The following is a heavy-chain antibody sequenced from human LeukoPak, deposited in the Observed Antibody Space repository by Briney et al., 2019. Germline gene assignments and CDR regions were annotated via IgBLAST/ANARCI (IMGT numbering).Heavy chain of an antibody. V-gene: IGHV1-24*01. Sequence: ASVKVSCKVSGYTLTELSMHWVRQAPGKGLEWMGGFDPEDGETIYAQKFQGRVTMTEDTSTDTAYMELSSLRSEDTAVYYCATALAYSVSYYALNYWGQGTLVTVSS. CDR1: GYTLTELS. J-gene: IGHJ4*02. CDR3: ATALAYSVSYYALNY. D-gene: IGHD1-26*01. CDR2: FDPEDGET.